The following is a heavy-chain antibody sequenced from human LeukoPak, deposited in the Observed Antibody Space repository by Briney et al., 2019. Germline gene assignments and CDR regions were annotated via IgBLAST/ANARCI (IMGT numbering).Heavy chain of an antibody. CDR1: GLTFSGYW. V-gene: IGHV3-74*01. J-gene: IGHJ4*02. CDR2: ISLDGSTT. Sequence: PGGSLRLSCAGSGLTFSGYWMHWVRQAPGKGLVWVSRISLDGSTTAYADSVKGRFTISRDNAKNSLYLQMNSLRAEDTAVYYCARDPGYWGQGTLVTVSS. D-gene: IGHD1-1*01. CDR3: ARDPGY.